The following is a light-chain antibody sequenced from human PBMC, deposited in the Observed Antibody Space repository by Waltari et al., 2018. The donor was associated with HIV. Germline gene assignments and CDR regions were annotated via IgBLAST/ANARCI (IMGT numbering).Light chain of an antibody. CDR1: QGISTY. CDR3: LQYKSNPWT. Sequence: DIQMTQSPSSLSASVGDRVTITCRASQGISTYLNWYQQKPGKAPKLLIYAASSLESGVPSRFSGSGSGTEFTLTISSLQPEDFATYYCLQYKSNPWTFGQGTKVEIK. CDR2: AAS. V-gene: IGKV1-17*01. J-gene: IGKJ1*01.